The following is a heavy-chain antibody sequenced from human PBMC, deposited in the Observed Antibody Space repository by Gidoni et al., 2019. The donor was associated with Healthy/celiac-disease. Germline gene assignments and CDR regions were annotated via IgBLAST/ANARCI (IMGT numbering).Heavy chain of an antibody. CDR2: IYSGGST. CDR3: ARDLRGEGSPRDY. CDR1: GFTVSSNY. V-gene: IGHV3-53*04. D-gene: IGHD3-10*01. J-gene: IGHJ4*02. Sequence: EVQLVESGGGLVQPGGSLSLSCAASGFTVSSNYMSWVRQAPGKGLEWVSVIYSGGSTYYADSVKGRFTISRHNSKNTLYLQMNSLRAEDTAVYYCARDLRGEGSPRDYWGQGTLVTVSS.